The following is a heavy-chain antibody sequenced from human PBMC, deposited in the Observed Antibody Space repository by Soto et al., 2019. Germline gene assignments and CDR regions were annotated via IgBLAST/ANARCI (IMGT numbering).Heavy chain of an antibody. V-gene: IGHV3-21*01. CDR2: INGRSNYK. CDR1: GFMFSTYV. D-gene: IGHD1-26*01. J-gene: IGHJ4*01. CDR3: AREGGIEGETSDFDY. Sequence: GGSLRLSCATSGFMFSTYVMNWVRQAPGKGLEWVSSINGRSNYKYYANSVRGRFTISRDNAKHSLFLQMSSLTAEDTAVYYCAREGGIEGETSDFDYWGHGTLVSVSS.